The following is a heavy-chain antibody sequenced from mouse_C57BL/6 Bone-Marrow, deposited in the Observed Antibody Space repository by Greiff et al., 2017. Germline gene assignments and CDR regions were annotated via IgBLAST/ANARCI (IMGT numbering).Heavy chain of an antibody. CDR3: ARGWLPFAY. D-gene: IGHD2-2*01. CDR1: GYTFTSYT. Sequence: QVQLQQSGAELARPGASVQMSCKASGYTFTSYTMHWVKQRPGQGLEWIGYINPSSGYTNYNQKFKGKSTLTVDKSSSTAYMQLSSLTSEDSAVYYCARGWLPFAYWGQGTLVTVSA. J-gene: IGHJ3*01. CDR2: INPSSGYT. V-gene: IGHV1-4*01.